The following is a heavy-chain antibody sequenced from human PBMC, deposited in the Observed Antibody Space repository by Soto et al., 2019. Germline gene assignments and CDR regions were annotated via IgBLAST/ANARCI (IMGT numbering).Heavy chain of an antibody. V-gene: IGHV3-23*01. CDR3: AKDASAVNGVWDPFDM. J-gene: IGHJ3*02. CDR2: VGGSDTDK. D-gene: IGHD2-8*01. Sequence: EVQLLESGGGVVQPGGSLRLSCAASGFTFSAYAMSWVRQAPGKGLQWVSGVGGSDTDKHYADSVRGRFTVSRDNSKNTLYLQMNSLRVDDTAVYYWAKDASAVNGVWDPFDMWGQGTEVTVSS. CDR1: GFTFSAYA.